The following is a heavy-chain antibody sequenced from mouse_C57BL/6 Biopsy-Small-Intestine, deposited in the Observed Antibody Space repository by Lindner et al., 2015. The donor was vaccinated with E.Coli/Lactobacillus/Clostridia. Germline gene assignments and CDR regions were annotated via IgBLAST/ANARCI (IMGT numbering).Heavy chain of an antibody. CDR2: IYIGDGDT. CDR3: ARPYGNYLDY. D-gene: IGHD2-1*01. V-gene: IGHV1-82*01. J-gene: IGHJ2*01. Sequence: VQLQESGPELVKPGASVKISCKASGYTSSSSWMNWVKQRPGKGLEWIGRIYIGDGDTNYSGKFKGKATLTADESSSTAYMQLSSLSSEDSAVYFCARPYGNYLDYWGQGTPLTVSS. CDR1: GYTSSSSW.